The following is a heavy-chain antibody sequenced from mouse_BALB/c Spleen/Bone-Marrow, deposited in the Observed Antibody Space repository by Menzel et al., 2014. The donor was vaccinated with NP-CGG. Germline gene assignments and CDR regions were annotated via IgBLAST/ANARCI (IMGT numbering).Heavy chain of an antibody. CDR3: TRSNGNWFAY. V-gene: IGHV1S81*02. CDR2: INPSNGGT. CDR1: GYTFTSCY. D-gene: IGHD2-1*01. J-gene: IGHJ3*01. Sequence: QVQLQQSGAELVKPGASVKLSCKASGYTFTSCYMYWVKQRPGQGLEWIGEINPSNGGTNFNEKFKSKATLTVDKSSGTAYMQLSSLTSEDSVVYYCTRSNGNWFAYWGQGTLVTVSA.